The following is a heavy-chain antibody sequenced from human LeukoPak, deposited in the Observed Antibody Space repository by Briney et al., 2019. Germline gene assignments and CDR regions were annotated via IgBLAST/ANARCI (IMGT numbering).Heavy chain of an antibody. J-gene: IGHJ4*02. V-gene: IGHV4-34*01. D-gene: IGHD6-19*01. CDR1: GGSLSDYY. Sequence: SETLSLTCAVYGGSLSDYYWSWIRQSPGKGLEWIGEISHRGRTYYNLSLKSRVTIAVDTSKNQFSLKLISVPVADTAVYYCARGTLYSGWSYYLDYWGQGTLVTVSS. CDR3: ARGTLYSGWSYYLDY. CDR2: ISHRGRT.